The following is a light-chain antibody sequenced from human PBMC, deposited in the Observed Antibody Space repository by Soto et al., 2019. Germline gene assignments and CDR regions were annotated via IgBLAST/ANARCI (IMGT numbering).Light chain of an antibody. J-gene: IGKJ1*01. CDR3: QQSYSTLRT. V-gene: IGKV1-5*03. Sequence: IPQSTSTQHGAGGDRIKIKRVACQTISSWLAWYHQIPGKAPLLLIYKSSTLKSGVPSVFGGSGSGTVFTLTIIILQPEEVATYYFQQSYSTLRTFGQGTKVDI. CDR2: KSS. CDR1: QTISSW.